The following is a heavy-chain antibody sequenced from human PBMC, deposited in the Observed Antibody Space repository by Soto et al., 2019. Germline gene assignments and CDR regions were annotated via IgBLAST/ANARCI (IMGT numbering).Heavy chain of an antibody. V-gene: IGHV1-8*01. CDR3: ARRAETNGWNGFGADKYYFDF. CDR1: GYTFTSYD. Sequence: ASVKVSCKASGYTFTSYDIYWVRQATGQGLEWMGWMNPNTGNSGYAQKFQGRVTMTSDTSISTAHMELSSLRSEDMAVYYCARRAETNGWNGFGADKYYFDFWGQGTLVTVSS. D-gene: IGHD1-1*01. J-gene: IGHJ4*02. CDR2: MNPNTGNS.